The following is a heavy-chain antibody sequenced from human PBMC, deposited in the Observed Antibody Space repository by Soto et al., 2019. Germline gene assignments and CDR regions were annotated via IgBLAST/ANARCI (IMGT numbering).Heavy chain of an antibody. Sequence: QVQLQESGPGLVKPSETLSLTCTVSGGSISSYYWSWIRQPPGKGLEWIGYIYYSGSTNYNPSLKSRVTRSVDTSKNQFSLKLSSVTAADTAVYYCARERDYGDRGNFDYWGQGTLVTVSS. D-gene: IGHD4-17*01. V-gene: IGHV4-59*01. J-gene: IGHJ4*02. CDR3: ARERDYGDRGNFDY. CDR2: IYYSGST. CDR1: GGSISSYY.